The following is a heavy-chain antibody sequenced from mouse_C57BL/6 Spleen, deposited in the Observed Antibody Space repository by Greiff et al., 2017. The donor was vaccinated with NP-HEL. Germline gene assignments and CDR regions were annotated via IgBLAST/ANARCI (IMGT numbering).Heavy chain of an antibody. V-gene: IGHV3-6*01. CDR2: ISYDGSN. CDR1: GYSITSGYY. Sequence: DVQLQESGPGLVKPSQSLSLTCSVTGYSITSGYYWNWIRQFPGNKLEWMGYISYDGSNNYNPSLKNRITITRDTSKNQFFLKLNSVTTEDTATYYCARDCYFDYWGQGTTLTVSS. CDR3: ARDCYFDY. J-gene: IGHJ2*01.